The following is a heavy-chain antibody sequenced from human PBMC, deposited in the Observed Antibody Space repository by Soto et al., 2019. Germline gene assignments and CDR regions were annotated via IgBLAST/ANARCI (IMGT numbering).Heavy chain of an antibody. V-gene: IGHV4-31*06. Sequence: QVQLQESGPGLVKPSQTLSLTCTVSGGSVSSGTYYWTWIRQLPGKGLECIGFIYYRGTTYYNPSLKSRVTLSVDTSRNQFSLKLSSATAADTAVYYCVTTVTPRGYFDYWGRGTLVTVSS. J-gene: IGHJ4*02. CDR1: GGSVSSGTYY. D-gene: IGHD4-17*01. CDR3: VTTVTPRGYFDY. CDR2: IYYRGTT.